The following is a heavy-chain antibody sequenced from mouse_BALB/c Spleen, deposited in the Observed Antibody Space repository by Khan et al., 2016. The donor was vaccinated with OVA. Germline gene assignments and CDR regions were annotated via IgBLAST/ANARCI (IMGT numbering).Heavy chain of an antibody. V-gene: IGHV3-2*02. CDR3: TRGRAY. Sequence: EVKLEVSGPGLVKPSQSLSLTCTVTGYSITSDYAWNWIRQFPGNKLEWMGYISYSGSTSYTPSLKSRISITRDTSKNQFFLQLKSVTTEDTATDYCTRGRAYWGQGTLVTVSA. CDR1: GYSITSDYA. D-gene: IGHD3-3*01. CDR2: ISYSGST. J-gene: IGHJ3*01.